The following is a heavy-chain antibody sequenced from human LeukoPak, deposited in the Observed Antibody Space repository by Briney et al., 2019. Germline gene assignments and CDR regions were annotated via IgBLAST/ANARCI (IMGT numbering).Heavy chain of an antibody. CDR1: GFTFSSYW. J-gene: IGHJ3*01. D-gene: IGHD2/OR15-2a*01. CDR3: ARCQCPSTTCPSGLQCGALDF. Sequence: PGGSLRLSCAASGFTFSSYWMHWVRQGPGKGLVWVSHINSDGSSSSYADSVKGRFTISRDNAKNTLYLQMNSLGAEDSAVYFCARCQCPSTTCPSGLQCGALDFWGHGTMVTVSS. V-gene: IGHV3-74*01. CDR2: INSDGSSS.